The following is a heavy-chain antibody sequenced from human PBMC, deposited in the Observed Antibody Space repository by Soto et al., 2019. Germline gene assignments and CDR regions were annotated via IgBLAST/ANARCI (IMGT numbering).Heavy chain of an antibody. J-gene: IGHJ5*01. CDR1: GGSVRAPDW. Sequence: SETLCLTCTLSGGSVRAPDWWNWVRQSPDKGLEWIAEGHISGHSNYNPSLRSRVSVSIDSSKNQFYLNLNSVTAADTAIYYCARVRQGCSANNCYFDPWGQGTQVTVSS. CDR3: ARVRQGCSANNCYFDP. D-gene: IGHD1-1*01. V-gene: IGHV4-4*02. CDR2: GHISGHS.